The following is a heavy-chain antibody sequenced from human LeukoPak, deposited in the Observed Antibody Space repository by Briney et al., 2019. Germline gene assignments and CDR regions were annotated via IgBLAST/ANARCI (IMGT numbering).Heavy chain of an antibody. V-gene: IGHV4-4*07. D-gene: IGHD6-13*01. CDR2: IHSYEGF. CDR1: GGSISSYY. J-gene: IGHJ4*02. Sequence: PSETLSLTCSVSGGSISSYYWCWIRQPAGKGLEWIGRIHSYEGFNYNPSLRSRVTMSVDTSKNQFSLKLSSVTAADTAVYYCARLSQSTSWYDDYWGQGTLVAVSS. CDR3: ARLSQSTSWYDDY.